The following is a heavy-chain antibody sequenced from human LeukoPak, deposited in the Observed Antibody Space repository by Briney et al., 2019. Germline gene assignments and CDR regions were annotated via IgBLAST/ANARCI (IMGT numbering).Heavy chain of an antibody. D-gene: IGHD3-10*01. J-gene: IGHJ4*02. CDR2: ISYDGRNK. CDR3: AKDRYGSGIGYFDY. CDR1: GFTFSSYG. Sequence: GGSLRLSCAASGFTFSSYGMHWVRQAPGKGLEWVAVISYDGRNKDYADSVKGRFTISRDNSKDTLYLQMNSLRAEDTAVYYCAKDRYGSGIGYFDYWGQGTLVTVSS. V-gene: IGHV3-30*18.